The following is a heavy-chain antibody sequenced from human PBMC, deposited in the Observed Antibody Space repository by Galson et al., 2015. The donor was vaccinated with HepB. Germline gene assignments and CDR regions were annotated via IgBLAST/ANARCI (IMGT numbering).Heavy chain of an antibody. CDR3: ARRSQSSYYFDS. Sequence: SVKVSCKASGYTFTTFAIHWVRQAPGQGLEWMGWINAGNGNRKYSQKFQGRVTITRDTSATTAYMELSSLRSEDTAVYYCARRSQSSYYFDSWGQGTLVTVSS. CDR1: GYTFTTFA. J-gene: IGHJ4*02. CDR2: INAGNGNR. D-gene: IGHD1-26*01. V-gene: IGHV1-3*01.